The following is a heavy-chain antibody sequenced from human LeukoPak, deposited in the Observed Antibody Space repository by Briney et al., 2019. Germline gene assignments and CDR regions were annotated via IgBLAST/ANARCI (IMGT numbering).Heavy chain of an antibody. CDR2: IGGGGDST. Sequence: GGSLRLSCAASGFTFGSYAMSWVRQALGKGLEWVSAIGGGGDSTYYADSVRGRFTFSRDSSKNTLYLQMNSLRAEDTAVYYCAKDRTPSIWGRGTLVTVSS. CDR1: GFTFGSYA. CDR3: AKDRTPSI. V-gene: IGHV3-23*01. J-gene: IGHJ2*01. D-gene: IGHD2-15*01.